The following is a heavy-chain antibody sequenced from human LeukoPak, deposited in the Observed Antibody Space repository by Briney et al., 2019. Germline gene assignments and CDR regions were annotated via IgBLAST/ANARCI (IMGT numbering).Heavy chain of an antibody. CDR2: SIPVFDTT. V-gene: IGHV1-69*05. CDR3: VRDGVNQGGGALDL. CDR1: GGTFSNSA. D-gene: IGHD3-3*01. J-gene: IGHJ3*01. Sequence: SVKVSCKAPGGTFSNSAISWVRQAPGQGLEWMGGSIPVFDTTNYAQKFHGRLTITTEESTSTAYIELKNLRSDDTADYYFVRDGVNQGGGALDLWGQGTRVTVSS.